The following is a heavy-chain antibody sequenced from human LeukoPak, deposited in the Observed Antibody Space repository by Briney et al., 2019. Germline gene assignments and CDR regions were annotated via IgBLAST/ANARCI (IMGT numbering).Heavy chain of an antibody. CDR2: IKSKTDGGTT. V-gene: IGHV3-15*01. J-gene: IGHJ3*02. CDR3: TTARPSIQLWVGAAFDI. D-gene: IGHD5-18*01. CDR1: GFTFSNAW. Sequence: GGSLRLSCAASGFTFSNAWMSWVRQAPGKGLEWVGRIKSKTDGGTTDYAAPVKGRFTISRDDSKNTLYLQMNSLKTEDTAVYYCTTARPSIQLWVGAAFDIWGQGTMVTVSS.